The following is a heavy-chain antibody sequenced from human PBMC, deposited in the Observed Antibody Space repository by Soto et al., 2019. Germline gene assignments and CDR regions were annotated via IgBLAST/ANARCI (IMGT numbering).Heavy chain of an antibody. CDR2: INHSGST. Sequence: LSLTCAVYGGSFSGYYWSWLRQPPGKGLEWIGEINHSGSTNYNPSLKSRVTISVDTSKNQFSLKLSSVTAADTAVYYCARRQFVGARNWFDPWGQGTLVTVSS. CDR1: GGSFSGYY. CDR3: ARRQFVGARNWFDP. J-gene: IGHJ5*02. D-gene: IGHD1-26*01. V-gene: IGHV4-34*01.